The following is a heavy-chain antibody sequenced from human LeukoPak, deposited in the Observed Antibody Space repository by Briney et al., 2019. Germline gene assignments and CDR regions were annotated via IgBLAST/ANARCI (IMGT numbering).Heavy chain of an antibody. CDR1: GFTFSSYA. J-gene: IGHJ4*02. V-gene: IGHV3-30-3*01. CDR3: EAASNRYFDY. Sequence: PGGSLRLSCAASGFTFSSYAMHWVRQAPGKGLEWVAVISYDGSNKYYADSVKGRFTISRGNSKNTLYLQMNSLRAEDTAVYYCEAASNRYFDYWGQGTLVTVSS. D-gene: IGHD2-15*01. CDR2: ISYDGSNK.